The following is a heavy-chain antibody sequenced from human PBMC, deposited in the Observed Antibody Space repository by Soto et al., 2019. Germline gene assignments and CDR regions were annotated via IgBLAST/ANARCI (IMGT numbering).Heavy chain of an antibody. J-gene: IGHJ4*02. CDR3: ARGPSGDKVDY. CDR1: GGSISSSSYY. D-gene: IGHD7-27*01. V-gene: IGHV4-39*07. CDR2: IYYSGST. Sequence: SETLSLTCAVSGGSISSSSYYWGWIRQPPGKGLEWIGSIYYSGSTYYNPSLTSRVTISVDTSNNQFSLKLSSVSAADTAVYYCARGPSGDKVDYWGQGTLVTVSS.